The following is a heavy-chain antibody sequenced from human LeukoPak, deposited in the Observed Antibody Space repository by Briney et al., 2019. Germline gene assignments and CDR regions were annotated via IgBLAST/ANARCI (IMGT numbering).Heavy chain of an antibody. Sequence: PGGSLRLSCAASGFTFSSYAMSWVRQAPGKGLEWVSAISGSGGSTYYADSVKGRFTISRDNSKNTLYLQMNSLRAEDTAVYYCAKDMPNYDYGGNSVRYWGQGTLVTVSS. CDR2: ISGSGGST. V-gene: IGHV3-23*01. CDR3: AKDMPNYDYGGNSVRY. J-gene: IGHJ4*02. D-gene: IGHD4-23*01. CDR1: GFTFSSYA.